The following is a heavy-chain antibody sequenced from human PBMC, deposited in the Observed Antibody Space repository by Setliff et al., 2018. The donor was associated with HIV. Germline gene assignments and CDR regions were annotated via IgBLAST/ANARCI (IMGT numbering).Heavy chain of an antibody. J-gene: IGHJ6*02. CDR3: ARGDGYRANDAYYDTGMDV. CDR1: GAPISSYY. CDR2: IYNSGYS. V-gene: IGHV4-59*01. D-gene: IGHD5-12*01. Sequence: SETLSLTCKVSGAPISSYYWNWIRQPPGKGMEWIGYIYNSGYSDSKPPLKSRVTISLDTSKNQFSQKLSSVTAADTAVYYCARGDGYRANDAYYDTGMDVWGQGITVTVSS.